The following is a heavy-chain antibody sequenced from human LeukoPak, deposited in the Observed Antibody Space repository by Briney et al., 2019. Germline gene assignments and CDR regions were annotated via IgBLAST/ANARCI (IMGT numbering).Heavy chain of an antibody. D-gene: IGHD2-21*02. Sequence: VASVKVSCKASGYTFTSYGISWVRQAPGQGLEWMGWISAYNGHTNYEQKLQGRVTMTTDTSTNTAYMELRSLRSDDTAVYYCARDLAVVTAFGQHAFDIWGQGTMVTVSS. CDR2: ISAYNGHT. CDR1: GYTFTSYG. V-gene: IGHV1-18*01. J-gene: IGHJ3*02. CDR3: ARDLAVVTAFGQHAFDI.